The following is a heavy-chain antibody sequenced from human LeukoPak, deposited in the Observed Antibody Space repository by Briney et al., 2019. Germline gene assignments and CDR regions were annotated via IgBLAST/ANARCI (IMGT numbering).Heavy chain of an antibody. J-gene: IGHJ4*02. CDR3: AREAAGEVDY. CDR1: GGSISSYY. CDR2: IYYSGST. Sequence: SETLSLTCTVSGGSISSYYWSWIRQPPGKGLEWIGYIYYSGSTNYNPSLKGRVTISVDTSKNQFSLKLSSVTAADTAVYYCAREAAGEVDYWGQGTLVTVSS. V-gene: IGHV4-59*01. D-gene: IGHD3-16*01.